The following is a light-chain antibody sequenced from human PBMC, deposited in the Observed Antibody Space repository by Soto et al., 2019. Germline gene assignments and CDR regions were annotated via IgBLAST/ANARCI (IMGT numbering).Light chain of an antibody. Sequence: EIVMTQSPATLSVSPGERATLSCRASQSVSTNLAWYQQKPGQAPRLLIYGASTRATGIPARFSGSGSGTEFTLTISSLQSEDSAVYYCQQYNHWRTFGQGTKVDIK. J-gene: IGKJ1*01. CDR2: GAS. CDR1: QSVSTN. CDR3: QQYNHWRT. V-gene: IGKV3-15*01.